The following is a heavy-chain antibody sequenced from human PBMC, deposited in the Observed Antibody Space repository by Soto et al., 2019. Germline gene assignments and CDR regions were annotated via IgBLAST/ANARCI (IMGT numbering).Heavy chain of an antibody. V-gene: IGHV1-69*08. Sequence: QVQLVQSGAEVKKPGSSVKVSCKASGGTFSSYTISWVRQAPGQGLEWMGRIIPILGIANYAQKFQGRVTIXAXXSTSTAYMELSSLRSEDTAVYYCARDSGDNSDFDYWGQGTLVTVSS. D-gene: IGHD1-1*01. CDR2: IIPILGIA. CDR3: ARDSGDNSDFDY. CDR1: GGTFSSYT. J-gene: IGHJ4*02.